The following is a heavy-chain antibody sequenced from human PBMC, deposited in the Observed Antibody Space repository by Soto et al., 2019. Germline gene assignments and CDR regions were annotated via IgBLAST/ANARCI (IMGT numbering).Heavy chain of an antibody. CDR2: INPNSGGT. Sequence: GASVKVSCKASGYTFTGYYMHCVRQAPGQGLEWMGWINPNSGGTNYAQKFQGWVTMTRDTSISTAYMELSRLRSDDTAVYYCARDEVPFVVVPAASNWHYYGMDVWGQGTTVTVSS. J-gene: IGHJ6*02. CDR1: GYTFTGYY. D-gene: IGHD2-2*01. V-gene: IGHV1-2*04. CDR3: ARDEVPFVVVPAASNWHYYGMDV.